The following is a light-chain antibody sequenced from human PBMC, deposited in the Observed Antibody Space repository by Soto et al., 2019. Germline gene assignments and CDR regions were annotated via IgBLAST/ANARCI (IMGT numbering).Light chain of an antibody. J-gene: IGKJ2*01. Sequence: AIQMAQSPSSLSASGGDRVTITCRASQGFRDDLGWYQQKPGKAPKLLIYAPPSLQSGVPSRFSGSGSCTDFTLTISSLQPGDFATFYCPEDYSYPRTFGQGTKLKI. CDR2: APP. V-gene: IGKV1-6*01. CDR3: PEDYSYPRT. CDR1: QGFRDD.